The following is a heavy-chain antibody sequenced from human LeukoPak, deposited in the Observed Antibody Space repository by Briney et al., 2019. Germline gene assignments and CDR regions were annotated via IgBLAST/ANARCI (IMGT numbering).Heavy chain of an antibody. J-gene: IGHJ4*02. D-gene: IGHD2-2*02. Sequence: SETLSLTCTVSGGSISSYYWSWIRQPPGKGLEWIGYIYYSGSTNYNPSLKSRVTISVDTSKNQFSLKLSSVTAADTAVYYCARGDCSSTSCYTDYWGQGTLVTVSS. CDR3: ARGDCSSTSCYTDY. V-gene: IGHV4-59*01. CDR2: IYYSGST. CDR1: GGSISSYY.